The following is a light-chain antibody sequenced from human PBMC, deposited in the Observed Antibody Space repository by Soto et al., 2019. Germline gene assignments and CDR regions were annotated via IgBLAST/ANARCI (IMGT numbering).Light chain of an antibody. CDR2: EVS. CDR3: NSYSSSGTLV. CDR1: SSDVGGYNY. Sequence: QSVLTQPASASGSPGQSITISCTGTSSDVGGYNYVSWYQQPPGKAPKLMIYEVSDRPSGVSNRFSGSKSGNTAFLTISGLQAEDEADYFCNSYSSSGTLVFGGGTKLTVL. V-gene: IGLV2-14*01. J-gene: IGLJ3*02.